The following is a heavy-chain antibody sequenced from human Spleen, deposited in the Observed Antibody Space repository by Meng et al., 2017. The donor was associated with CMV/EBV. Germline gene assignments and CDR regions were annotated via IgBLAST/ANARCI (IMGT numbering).Heavy chain of an antibody. CDR2: ISAYNGNT. V-gene: IGHV1-18*01. D-gene: IGHD3-16*02. J-gene: IGHJ6*02. CDR1: GYTFISYG. Sequence: ASVKVSCKASGYTFISYGINWVRQAPGQGLERMGWISAYNGNTNYAQKLQGRVTLTTDTSTSTAYMELRSLRSDDTAVYYCSRRGLSSYYYGMDVWGQGTTVTVSS. CDR3: SRRGLSSYYYGMDV.